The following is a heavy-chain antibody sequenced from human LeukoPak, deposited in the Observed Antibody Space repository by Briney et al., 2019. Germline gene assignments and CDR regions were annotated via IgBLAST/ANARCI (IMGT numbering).Heavy chain of an antibody. Sequence: SETLSLTCAVYGGSFSGYYWSWIRQPPGKGLEWIGEINHSGSTNYNPSLKSRVTISVDTSKNRFSLKLSSVTAADTAVYYCARGLGVYCSSTSCHVRGMDVWGQGTTVTVSS. V-gene: IGHV4-34*01. CDR3: ARGLGVYCSSTSCHVRGMDV. D-gene: IGHD2-2*01. CDR2: INHSGST. CDR1: GGSFSGYY. J-gene: IGHJ6*02.